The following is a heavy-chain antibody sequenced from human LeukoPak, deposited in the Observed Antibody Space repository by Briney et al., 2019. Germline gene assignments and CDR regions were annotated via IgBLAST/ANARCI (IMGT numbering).Heavy chain of an antibody. CDR3: ARAQYLTAPAGTFANS. V-gene: IGHV1-2*02. Sequence: ASMKVSCKXXXXXXTXXFXHWVRRAPGQEFELMGWINPNSGATHYIQSFQGRVTMTRDTSLSIAYLQLNSLTSDDTAMYYCARAQYLTAPAGTFANSWGQGTLVTVSS. CDR2: INPNSGAT. J-gene: IGHJ4*02. D-gene: IGHD6-13*01. CDR1: XXXXTXXF.